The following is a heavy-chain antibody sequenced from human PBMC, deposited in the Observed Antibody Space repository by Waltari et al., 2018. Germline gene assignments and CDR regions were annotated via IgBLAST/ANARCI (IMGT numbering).Heavy chain of an antibody. V-gene: IGHV3-74*01. Sequence: EGQLVESGGGVVQPGGSMRLSCAAPALTSSRCRRHWVRQAPGKGLVWVSRIDFDGSGTSYADSVQGRFTISRDNAKNTVYLQMNSVRAEDTAVYYCIRDFGEPGATNVFDIWGQGTMVTVSA. CDR3: IRDFGEPGATNVFDI. CDR1: ALTSSRCR. J-gene: IGHJ3*02. D-gene: IGHD3-16*01. CDR2: IDFDGSGT.